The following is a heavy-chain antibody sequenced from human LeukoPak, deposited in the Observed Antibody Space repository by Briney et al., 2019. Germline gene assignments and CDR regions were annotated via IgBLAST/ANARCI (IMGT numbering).Heavy chain of an antibody. CDR2: IYYSGST. V-gene: IGHV4-39*07. D-gene: IGHD6-13*01. Sequence: PSETLSLTCTVSGVSISSSSYYWGWIRQPPGKGLEWIGSIYYSGSTYYNPSLKSRVTISVDTSKNQFSLKLSSVTAADTAVYYCARDIAAAGPNWFDPWGQGTLVTVSS. J-gene: IGHJ5*02. CDR1: GVSISSSSYY. CDR3: ARDIAAAGPNWFDP.